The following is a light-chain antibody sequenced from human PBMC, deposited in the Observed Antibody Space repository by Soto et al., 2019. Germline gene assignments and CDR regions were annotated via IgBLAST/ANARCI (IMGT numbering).Light chain of an antibody. V-gene: IGLV3-21*02. CDR1: KLGSES. CDR2: DDS. Sequence: SYELTQPPSVSVAPGQTARITCGGSKLGSESVHWYRQKPGQAPVLVVYDDSDRPSGIPERFSGSNSGHTATLTINRVEAGDEADYYCQVWDSSDNHVVFGGGTK. J-gene: IGLJ3*02. CDR3: QVWDSSDNHVV.